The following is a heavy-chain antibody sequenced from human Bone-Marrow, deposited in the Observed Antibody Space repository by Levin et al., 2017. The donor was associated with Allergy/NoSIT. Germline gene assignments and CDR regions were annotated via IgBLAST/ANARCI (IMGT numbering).Heavy chain of an antibody. CDR2: ISYDGSNK. D-gene: IGHD3-16*01. V-gene: IGHV3-30-3*01. CDR3: AGPYDSYFDY. Sequence: GESLKISCAASGFTFSSYAMHWVRQAPGKGLEWVAVISYDGSNKYYADSVKGRFTISRDNSKNTLSLQMNSLRAEDTAVYYCAGPYDSYFDYWGQGTLVTVSS. CDR1: GFTFSSYA. J-gene: IGHJ4*02.